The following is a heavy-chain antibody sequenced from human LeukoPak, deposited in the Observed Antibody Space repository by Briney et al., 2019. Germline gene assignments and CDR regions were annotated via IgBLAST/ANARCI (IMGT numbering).Heavy chain of an antibody. CDR2: ISGSGGST. J-gene: IGHJ4*02. CDR3: AKSVILTGYLDY. Sequence: GGSLRLSCAASGFTFSSYSMNWVRQAPGKGLEWVSRISGSGGSTYYADSVKGRFTISRDNSKNTLYLQMNSLRAEDTAVYYCAKSVILTGYLDYWGQGTLVTVSS. V-gene: IGHV3-23*01. CDR1: GFTFSSYS. D-gene: IGHD3-9*01.